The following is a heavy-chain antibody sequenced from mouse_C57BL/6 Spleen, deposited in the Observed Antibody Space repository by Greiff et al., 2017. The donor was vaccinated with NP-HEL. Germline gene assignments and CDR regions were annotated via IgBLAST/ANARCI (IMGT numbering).Heavy chain of an antibody. Sequence: VKLMESGAELVKPGASVKISCKASGYAFSSYWMNWVKQRPGKGLEWIGQIYPGDGDTNYNGKFKGKATLTADKSSSTAYMQLSSLTSEDSAVYFCARGEGYGGNFDYWGQGTTLTVSS. CDR2: IYPGDGDT. J-gene: IGHJ2*01. V-gene: IGHV1-80*01. CDR1: GYAFSSYW. D-gene: IGHD2-2*01. CDR3: ARGEGYGGNFDY.